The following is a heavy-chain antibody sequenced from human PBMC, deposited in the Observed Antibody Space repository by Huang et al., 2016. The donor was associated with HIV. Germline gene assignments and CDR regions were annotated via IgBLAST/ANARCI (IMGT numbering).Heavy chain of an antibody. CDR3: ARHDIYCSDGSCSGFDY. CDR1: GGSISSSSYY. D-gene: IGHD2-15*01. CDR2: IYLVGKT. J-gene: IGHJ4*02. Sequence: QLQLQESGPGLVKTSETLSLTCTVSGGSISSSSYYWGWIRPPRGKGLVWIGCIYLVGKTYYHPSRKRRVTISVDTAKNQFSLRRSSVTASDTAVYYCARHDIYCSDGSCSGFDYWGQGSLVTVSS. V-gene: IGHV4-39*01.